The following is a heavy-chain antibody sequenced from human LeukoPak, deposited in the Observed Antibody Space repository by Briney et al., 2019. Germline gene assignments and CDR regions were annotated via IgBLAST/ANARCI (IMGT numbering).Heavy chain of an antibody. CDR2: IWYDGSNK. D-gene: IGHD6-6*01. J-gene: IGHJ4*02. CDR3: AREQTHSSSPTFDY. CDR1: GFTFSGYG. Sequence: GGSLRLSCAASGFTFSGYGMHWVLQAPGKGLEWVAVIWYDGSNKYYADSVKGRFTISRDNSKNTLYLQMNSLRAEDTAVYYCAREQTHSSSPTFDYWGQGTLVTVSS. V-gene: IGHV3-33*01.